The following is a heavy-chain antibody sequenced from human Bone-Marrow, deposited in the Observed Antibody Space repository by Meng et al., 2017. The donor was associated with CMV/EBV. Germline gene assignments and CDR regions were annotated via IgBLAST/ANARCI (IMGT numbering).Heavy chain of an antibody. J-gene: IGHJ6*02. Sequence: ASVKVSCKASGYTFTSYDINWVRQATGQGLEWMGWMNPNSGNTGYAQKFQGRVTMTRNTSISTAYMELSSLRSEDTAVYYCARDAIVAAGRHYYYGMDVWGPGTTVTFSS. V-gene: IGHV1-8*01. D-gene: IGHD6-13*01. CDR3: ARDAIVAAGRHYYYGMDV. CDR2: MNPNSGNT. CDR1: GYTFTSYD.